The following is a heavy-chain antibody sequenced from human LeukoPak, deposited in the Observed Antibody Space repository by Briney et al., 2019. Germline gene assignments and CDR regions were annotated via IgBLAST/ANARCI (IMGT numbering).Heavy chain of an antibody. D-gene: IGHD2-8*02. CDR2: IYYSGST. CDR3: ARDHVLRTSSHYMDV. CDR1: GGSISSYY. J-gene: IGHJ6*03. V-gene: IGHV4-59*01. Sequence: SETLSLTCTVSGGSISSYYWSWIRQPPGKGLEWIGYIYYSGSTNYNPSLKSRVTISVDTSKNQFSLKLSSVTAADTAVYYCARDHVLRTSSHYMDVWGKGTTVTISS.